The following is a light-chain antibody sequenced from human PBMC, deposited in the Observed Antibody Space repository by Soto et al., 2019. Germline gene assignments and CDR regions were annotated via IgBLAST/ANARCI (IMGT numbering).Light chain of an antibody. CDR1: QGVSSAF. J-gene: IGKJ2*01. CDR2: DAS. Sequence: EIVLTQSPGTLSLYPGERATLSCRPSQGVSSAFLAWYKQKPGQAPRLLIYDASIRATGIPDRFSGSVSGTNFTLSISRLEPEDSAVYYCQQYENSVMYTFGQGTKLEIK. V-gene: IGKV3-20*01. CDR3: QQYENSVMYT.